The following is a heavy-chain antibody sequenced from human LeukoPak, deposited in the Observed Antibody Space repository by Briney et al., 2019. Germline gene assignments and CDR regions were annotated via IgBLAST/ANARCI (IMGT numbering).Heavy chain of an antibody. CDR2: ISYDGSNE. D-gene: IGHD5-12*01. Sequence: PGGSLRLSCAASGFTFSSYAMSWVRQAPGKGLEWVAVISYDGSNEYYAGSVKGRFTISRDNSKNTLYLQMNSLRGADTAVYYCARDKTFIATTTTGYFEYWGQGTLVTVFS. CDR1: GFTFSSYA. J-gene: IGHJ4*02. CDR3: ARDKTFIATTTTGYFEY. V-gene: IGHV3-30-3*01.